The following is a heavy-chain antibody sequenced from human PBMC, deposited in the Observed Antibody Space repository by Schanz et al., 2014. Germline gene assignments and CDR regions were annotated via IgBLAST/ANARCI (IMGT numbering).Heavy chain of an antibody. CDR2: ISDSGDTA. CDR1: GFTFTNYA. CDR3: ARKVVATIGGYYDN. D-gene: IGHD5-12*01. Sequence: DVQLLESGGGLVQSGGSLRLSCAASGFTFTNYAMSWVRQAPGKGLEWVSLISDSGDTAYYADSVKGRFTISRDNFKNTLYLQMNSLRAEDTAVYYCARKVVATIGGYYDNWGQGTLGIVSS. J-gene: IGHJ4*02. V-gene: IGHV3-23*01.